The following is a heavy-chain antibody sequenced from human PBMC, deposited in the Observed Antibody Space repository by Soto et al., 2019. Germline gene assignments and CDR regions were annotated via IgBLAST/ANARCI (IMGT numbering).Heavy chain of an antibody. V-gene: IGHV1-46*01. J-gene: IGHJ3*02. CDR1: GFTFTNYY. Sequence: QVQLVQSGTEVKKPGASVKVSCKASGFTFTNYYMHWVRQAPGQGLEWMGIMNPTDGSTTYAQKFRGRVTMTRDTSTSTVYLELSSLTSEDTAVYFCTREGGGIGTGGTGNDAFDIWGQGTKVTVSS. CDR2: MNPTDGST. CDR3: TREGGGIGTGGTGNDAFDI. D-gene: IGHD6-13*01.